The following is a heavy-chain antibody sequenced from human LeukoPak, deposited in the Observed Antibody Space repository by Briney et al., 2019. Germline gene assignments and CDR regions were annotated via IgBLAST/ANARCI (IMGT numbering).Heavy chain of an antibody. J-gene: IGHJ4*02. D-gene: IGHD3-22*01. V-gene: IGHV1-69*13. CDR1: GGTFSSYA. CDR3: ARGGLLGSGYFDY. Sequence: SVKVSCKASGGTFSSYAISWVRQAPGQGLEWMGGIIPIFGTANYAQKFQGRVTITADESTSTAYMELSSLRSEDTAVYYCARGGLLGSGYFDYCGQGTLVTVAS. CDR2: IIPIFGTA.